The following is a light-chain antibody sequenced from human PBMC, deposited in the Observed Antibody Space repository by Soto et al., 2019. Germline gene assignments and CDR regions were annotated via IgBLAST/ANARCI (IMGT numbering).Light chain of an antibody. V-gene: IGLV2-11*01. CDR3: CSYAGSYTFDV. Sequence: QSALTQPRSVSGSPGQSVTISCTGTSSDVGGYNYVSWYQQHPGKAPKLMIYDVSKRPSGVPDRFSGSKSGNTPSLTISGLQAEDEADYYCCSYAGSYTFDVFGTGTKLTVL. J-gene: IGLJ1*01. CDR1: SSDVGGYNY. CDR2: DVS.